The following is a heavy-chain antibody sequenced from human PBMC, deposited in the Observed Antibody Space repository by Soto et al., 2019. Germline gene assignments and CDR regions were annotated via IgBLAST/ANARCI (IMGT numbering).Heavy chain of an antibody. V-gene: IGHV4-39*01. CDR3: ARTYSSSGYYYYYGMXV. J-gene: IGHJ6*02. CDR1: GGSISSISYY. D-gene: IGHD6-6*01. CDR2: IYYSGST. Sequence: NPSETLSLTCTVSGGSISSISYYWGWIRQPPGKGLELIGSIYYSGSTYYNPSLKSRVTISVDTSKNQFSLKLSSVTAADTAVYYCARTYSSSGYYYYYGMXVWGQGPTVTVXS.